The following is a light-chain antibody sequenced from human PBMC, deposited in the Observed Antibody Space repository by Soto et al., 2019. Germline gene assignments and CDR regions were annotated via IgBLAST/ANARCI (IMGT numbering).Light chain of an antibody. V-gene: IGKV3-20*01. CDR2: DTS. CDR3: QQYGASPWT. Sequence: TQSPGTLSLSPGERATLSCRASQSVSSSHLAWYQQKRSQAPRLLIYDTSTRATGIPDRFSGSGSGTDFTLTISRLEHEDVAVYHCQQYGASPWTFGQGTKVEVK. J-gene: IGKJ1*01. CDR1: QSVSSSH.